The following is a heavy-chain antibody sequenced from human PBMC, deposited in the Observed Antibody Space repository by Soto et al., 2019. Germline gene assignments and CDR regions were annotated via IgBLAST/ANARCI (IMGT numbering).Heavy chain of an antibody. CDR1: GYTFTDYF. CDR2: INPYSGGA. Sequence: VKVSCKASGYTFTDYFIHWVGQAPGQGLEWIGWINPYSGGADLSQKFQGRVTMTRDTSISTAYMEVSSLRSDDTAVFYCARLMHYSHSGGSSHSGFDMWGQGTLVTVSS. CDR3: ARLMHYSHSGGSSHSGFDM. J-gene: IGHJ3*02. D-gene: IGHD2-21*01. V-gene: IGHV1-2*02.